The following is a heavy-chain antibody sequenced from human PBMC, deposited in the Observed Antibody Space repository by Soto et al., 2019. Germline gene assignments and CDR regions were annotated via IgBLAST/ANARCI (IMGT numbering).Heavy chain of an antibody. J-gene: IGHJ4*02. CDR2: ISGSGGST. V-gene: IGHV3-23*01. Sequence: GGSLRLPCVPSGFTFSRFAMSWVRQSPGKGLEWVSTISGSGGSTYYADAVKGRFTISRDNTMDTLYLQMKSLRVEDTARYYCAKEVSLGSTVDLGYWGQGSLVTVSS. D-gene: IGHD7-27*01. CDR1: GFTFSRFA. CDR3: AKEVSLGSTVDLGY.